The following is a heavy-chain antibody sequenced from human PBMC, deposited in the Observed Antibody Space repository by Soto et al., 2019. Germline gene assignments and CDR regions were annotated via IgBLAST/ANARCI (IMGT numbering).Heavy chain of an antibody. V-gene: IGHV4-61*01. CDR1: GGSVSSGSYY. Sequence: SETLSLTCTVSGGSVSSGSYYWSWIRQPPGKGLEWIGYIYYSGSTNYNPSLKSRVTISVDTSKNQFSLKLSSVTAADTAVYYCARDKVVHSSIIHRGFEPWGQGTLVTVSS. CDR3: ARDKVVHSSIIHRGFEP. D-gene: IGHD6-13*01. J-gene: IGHJ5*02. CDR2: IYYSGST.